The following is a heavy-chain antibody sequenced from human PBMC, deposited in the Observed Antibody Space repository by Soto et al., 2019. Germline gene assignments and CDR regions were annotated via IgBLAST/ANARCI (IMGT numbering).Heavy chain of an antibody. D-gene: IGHD2-21*01. CDR2: IYYSGTT. Sequence: QVQLQESGPGLVKPSQTLSLTCTVSGGSISSGGYYWYWIRQHPGKGLEWIGYIYYSGTTYYNPSLRGRFTISVATSKNPLSLMLSSVTAADTAVYYCAASCVACGGFNYYGMDVWGQGTTVTVSS. CDR3: AASCVACGGFNYYGMDV. CDR1: GGSISSGGYY. J-gene: IGHJ6*02. V-gene: IGHV4-31*03.